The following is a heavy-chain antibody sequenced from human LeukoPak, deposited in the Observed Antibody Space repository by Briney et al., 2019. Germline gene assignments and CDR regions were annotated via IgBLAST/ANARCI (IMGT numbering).Heavy chain of an antibody. D-gene: IGHD6-19*01. CDR3: AKDVAGTWFYWFDP. V-gene: IGHV3-23*01. CDR1: GFTFSSYA. CDR2: ISGSGGST. J-gene: IGHJ5*02. Sequence: GGSLRLSCAASGFTFSSYAMSWVRQAPGMRLEWVSAISGSGGSTYYADSVKGRLTISRDNSKNTLYLQMNSLRPEDTAVYYCAKDVAGTWFYWFDPWGQGTLVTVSS.